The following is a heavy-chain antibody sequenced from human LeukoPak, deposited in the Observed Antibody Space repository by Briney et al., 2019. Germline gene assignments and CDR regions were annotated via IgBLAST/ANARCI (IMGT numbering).Heavy chain of an antibody. J-gene: IGHJ4*02. CDR2: INWNGGST. V-gene: IGHV3-20*04. CDR1: GFTFDDYG. Sequence: GGSLRLSCAASGFTFDDYGMSWVRQAPGKGLEWVSGINWNGGSTGYAASVKGRFTISRDNAKNSLYLQMNRLRAEDTALYYCARDGLRYFDWLLYCFDYWGQGTLVTVSS. D-gene: IGHD3-9*01. CDR3: ARDGLRYFDWLLYCFDY.